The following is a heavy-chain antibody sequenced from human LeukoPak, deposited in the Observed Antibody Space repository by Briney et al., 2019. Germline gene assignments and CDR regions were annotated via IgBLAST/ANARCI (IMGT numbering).Heavy chain of an antibody. CDR3: ARSITIFGVVAQTRFFDY. Sequence: PSETLSLTCTASGCSISSYYWSWIRQPPGKGLEWIGYIYYSGSTNYNPSLESRVTISIDTSKNQFSLKLSSVTAADTAVYYCARSITIFGVVAQTRFFDYWGQGTLVTVSS. V-gene: IGHV4-59*01. CDR2: IYYSGST. J-gene: IGHJ4*02. CDR1: GCSISSYY. D-gene: IGHD3-3*01.